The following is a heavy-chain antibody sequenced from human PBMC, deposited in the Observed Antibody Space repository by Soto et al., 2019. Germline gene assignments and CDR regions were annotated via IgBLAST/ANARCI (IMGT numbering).Heavy chain of an antibody. D-gene: IGHD3-3*01. J-gene: IGHJ6*02. CDR2: INHSGST. Sequence: ETLSLTCAVYGGSFSGYYWSWIRQPPGKGLEWIGEINHSGSTNYNPSLKSRVTISVDTSKNQFSLKLSSVTAADTAVYYCARVQGFWSGYYVYYYYGMDVWGQGTTVTVSS. CDR3: ARVQGFWSGYYVYYYYGMDV. CDR1: GGSFSGYY. V-gene: IGHV4-34*01.